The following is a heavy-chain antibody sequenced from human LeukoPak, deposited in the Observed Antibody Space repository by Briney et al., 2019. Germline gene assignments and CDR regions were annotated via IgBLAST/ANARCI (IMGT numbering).Heavy chain of an antibody. CDR1: GYTFTSYD. CDR2: MNPNSGNT. Sequence: ASVKVSCKASGYTFTSYDINWVRQATGQGLEWMGWMNPNSGNTGYAQKFQGRVTVTRNTSISTAYMELSSLRSEDTAVYYCARGGYCSGGSCYFRHFDYWGQGTLVTVSS. CDR3: ARGGYCSGGSCYFRHFDY. J-gene: IGHJ4*02. V-gene: IGHV1-8*01. D-gene: IGHD2-15*01.